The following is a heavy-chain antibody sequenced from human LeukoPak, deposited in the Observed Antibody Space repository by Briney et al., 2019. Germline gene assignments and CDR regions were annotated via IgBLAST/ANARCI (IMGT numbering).Heavy chain of an antibody. Sequence: ASVKVSCKTSGNTLTDLYIHWVRQAPGRGLEWMGWINPKVGATNYAQKFQGRVTMTRDTSVSTSYMELTRLTSDDTAVYYCARDRTYCPSAVCVRNDAFDVWGHGT. CDR2: INPKVGAT. CDR3: ARDRTYCPSAVCVRNDAFDV. D-gene: IGHD2-8*01. V-gene: IGHV1-2*02. CDR1: GNTLTDLY. J-gene: IGHJ3*01.